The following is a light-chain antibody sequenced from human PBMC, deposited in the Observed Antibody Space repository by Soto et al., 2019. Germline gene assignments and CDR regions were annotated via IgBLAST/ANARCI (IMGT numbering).Light chain of an antibody. CDR3: LQYESYSRT. Sequence: DIQMTQSPSTLSASVGDRVTITCRASQSISDWLAWYQQKPGKAPKLLIYRASTLESGVPSRFSGSGSGTEFTLPISSLQPDDFATYYCLQYESYSRTFGQGTKVEIK. CDR2: RAS. J-gene: IGKJ1*01. CDR1: QSISDW. V-gene: IGKV1-5*03.